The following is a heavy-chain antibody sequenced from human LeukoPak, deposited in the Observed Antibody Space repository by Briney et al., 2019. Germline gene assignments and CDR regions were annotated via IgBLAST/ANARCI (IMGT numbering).Heavy chain of an antibody. CDR2: IYTSGST. Sequence: SETLSLTCAVSGGSISSYYWSCIRQPAGKGLEWIGRIYTSGSTNYNPSLKSRVTMSVDTSKNQFSLKLSSVTAEDTAVYYCARGPDCGGYCYFHFWGQGTLVTVSS. V-gene: IGHV4-4*07. CDR1: GGSISSYY. J-gene: IGHJ4*02. CDR3: ARGPDCGGYCYFHF. D-gene: IGHD2-21*02.